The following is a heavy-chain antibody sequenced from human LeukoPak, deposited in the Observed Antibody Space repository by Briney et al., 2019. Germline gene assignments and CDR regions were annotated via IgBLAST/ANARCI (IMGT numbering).Heavy chain of an antibody. CDR2: IYYSGST. D-gene: IGHD6-19*01. J-gene: IGHJ3*02. CDR1: GGSISSSSYY. CDR3: ARAVRRVAVAEDAFDI. Sequence: SETLSLTCTVSGGSISSSSYYWGWIRQPPGKGLEWIGSIYYSGSTYYNPSLKSRVTISVDTSKNQFSLKLSSVTAADTAVYYCARAVRRVAVAEDAFDIWGQGTMVTVSS. V-gene: IGHV4-39*07.